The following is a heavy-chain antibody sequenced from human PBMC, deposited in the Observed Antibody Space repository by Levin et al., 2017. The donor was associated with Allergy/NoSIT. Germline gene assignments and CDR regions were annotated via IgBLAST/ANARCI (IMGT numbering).Heavy chain of an antibody. CDR2: ISYDGSNK. CDR3: ARGRVAATPYLDY. V-gene: IGHV3-30*03. D-gene: IGHD2-15*01. J-gene: IGHJ4*02. Sequence: GESLKISCAASGFTFSSYGMHWVRQAPGKGLEWVAVISYDGSNKYYADSVKGRFTISRDNSKNTLYLQMNSLRAEDTAVYYCARGRVAATPYLDYWGQGTLVTVSS. CDR1: GFTFSSYG.